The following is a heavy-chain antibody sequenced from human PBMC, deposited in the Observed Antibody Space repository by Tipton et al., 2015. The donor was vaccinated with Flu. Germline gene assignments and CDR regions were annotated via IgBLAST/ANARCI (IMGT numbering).Heavy chain of an antibody. D-gene: IGHD3-10*01. J-gene: IGHJ5*02. CDR1: GYTFTSYG. CDR2: ISAYNGNT. CDR3: ARALWFGGGDWFAP. Sequence: QLVQSGAEVKKPGASVKVSCKASGYTFTSYGISWVRQAPGQGLGWMGWISAYNGNTNYAQKLQGRVTMTTDTSTSTAYVELRSLRSDDTAVYYGARALWFGGGDWFAPWGQGTLVTVSS. V-gene: IGHV1-18*01.